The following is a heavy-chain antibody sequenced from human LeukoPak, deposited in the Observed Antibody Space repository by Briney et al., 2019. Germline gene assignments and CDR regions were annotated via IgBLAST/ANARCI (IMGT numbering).Heavy chain of an antibody. CDR1: GFTFSSYS. Sequence: GGSLRLSCAASGFTFSSYSMNWVRQAPGKGPEWVSSISSSSSYIYYADSVKGRFTISRDNSKNTLYLQMNSLRAEDTAVYYCAKGDFYGSGRSYYYYMDVWGKGTTVTISS. V-gene: IGHV3-21*04. CDR3: AKGDFYGSGRSYYYYMDV. CDR2: ISSSSSYI. J-gene: IGHJ6*03. D-gene: IGHD3-10*01.